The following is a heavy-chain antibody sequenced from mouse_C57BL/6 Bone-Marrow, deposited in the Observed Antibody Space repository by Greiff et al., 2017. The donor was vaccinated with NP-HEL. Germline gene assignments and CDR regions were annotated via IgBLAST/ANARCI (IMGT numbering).Heavy chain of an antibody. CDR1: GYTFTSYW. CDR2: IYPSDSET. J-gene: IGHJ4*01. D-gene: IGHD3-2*02. V-gene: IGHV1-61*01. CDR3: ARGAQATRAMDY. Sequence: QVHVKQPGAELVRPGSSVKLSCKASGYTFTSYWMDWVKQRPGQGLEWIGNIYPSDSETHYNQKFKDKATLTVDKSSSTAYMQLSSLTSEDSAVYYCARGAQATRAMDYWGQGTSVTVSS.